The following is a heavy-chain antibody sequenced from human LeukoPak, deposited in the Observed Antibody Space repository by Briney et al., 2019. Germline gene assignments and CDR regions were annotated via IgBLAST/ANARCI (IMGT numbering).Heavy chain of an antibody. CDR3: ARGPGMVRGVRFDY. CDR2: IYYSGST. CDR1: GGSISSYY. J-gene: IGHJ4*02. Sequence: SETLSLTCTVSGGSISSYYWSWIRQPPGKGLEWIGYIYYSGSTNYNPSLKSRVTISVDTSKHQFSLKLSSVTAADTAVYYCARGPGMVRGVRFDYWGQGTLVTVSS. V-gene: IGHV4-59*01. D-gene: IGHD3-10*01.